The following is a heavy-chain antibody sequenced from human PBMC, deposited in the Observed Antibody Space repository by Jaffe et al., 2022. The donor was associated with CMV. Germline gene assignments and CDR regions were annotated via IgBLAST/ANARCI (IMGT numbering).Heavy chain of an antibody. D-gene: IGHD4-4*01. CDR1: GFTVSSNY. V-gene: IGHV3-53*02. Sequence: EVQLVETGGGLIQPGGSLRLSCAASGFTVSSNYMSWVRQAPGKGLEWVSVIYSGGSTYYADSVKGRFTISRDNSKNTLYLQMNSLRAEDTAVYYCAGGARHDYSNSGIAFDIWGQGTMVTVSS. CDR3: AGGARHDYSNSGIAFDI. CDR2: IYSGGST. J-gene: IGHJ3*02.